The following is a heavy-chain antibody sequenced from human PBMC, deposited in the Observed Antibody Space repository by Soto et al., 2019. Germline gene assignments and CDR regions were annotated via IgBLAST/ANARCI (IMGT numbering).Heavy chain of an antibody. CDR2: IWYDGSNK. D-gene: IGHD2-15*01. CDR1: GFTFSSYG. Sequence: GGSLRLSCAASGFTFSSYGMHRVRQAPGKGLEWVAVIWYDGSNKYYADSVKGRFTISRDNSKNTLYLQMNSLRAEDTAVYYCVREILYKDIVMVVAALDYWGQGTLVTVSS. V-gene: IGHV3-33*01. J-gene: IGHJ4*02. CDR3: VREILYKDIVMVVAALDY.